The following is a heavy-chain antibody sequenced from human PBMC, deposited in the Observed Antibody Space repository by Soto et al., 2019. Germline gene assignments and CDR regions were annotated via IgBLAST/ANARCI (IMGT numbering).Heavy chain of an antibody. J-gene: IGHJ4*02. CDR3: ATMGTPATGLYFFDY. CDR2: ISYSGST. V-gene: IGHV4-30-4*08. D-gene: IGHD2-15*01. CDR1: GGSISSGSCY. Sequence: SETQSVTXTVSGGSISSGSCYWSCIRQTSGKGLEWIGFISYSGSTYYSTSLKSRVTISVDTSKSQFSLNLSFVTAADTVVYYFATMGTPATGLYFFDYWGQGSLVTVPS.